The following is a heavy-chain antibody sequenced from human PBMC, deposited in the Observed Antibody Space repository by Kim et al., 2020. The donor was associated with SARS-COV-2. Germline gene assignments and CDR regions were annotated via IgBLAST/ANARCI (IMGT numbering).Heavy chain of an antibody. D-gene: IGHD6-19*01. CDR1: GFTFSSYS. CDR2: ISSSSSYI. CDR3: ASFQWLVHQADAFDI. J-gene: IGHJ3*02. V-gene: IGHV3-21*01. Sequence: GGSLRLSCAASGFTFSSYSMNWVRQAPGKGLEWVSSISSSSSYIYYADSVKGRFTISRDNAKNSRYLQMNSLRAEDTAVYYCASFQWLVHQADAFDIWGQGTMVTVSS.